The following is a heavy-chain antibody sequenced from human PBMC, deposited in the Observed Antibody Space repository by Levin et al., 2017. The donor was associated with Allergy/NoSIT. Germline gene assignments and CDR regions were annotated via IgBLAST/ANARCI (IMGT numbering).Heavy chain of an antibody. CDR3: ARQRRVGLNWFDP. Sequence: GASVKVSCKASEYTFSNDYINWVRRAPGQGLEWMGIIHLSGGSTNYAQKFQNRVTMTRDTSTSTVYMELSSLTSDDTAVYYCARQRRVGLNWFDPWGQGTLVTVSS. D-gene: IGHD2-15*01. CDR1: EYTFSNDY. V-gene: IGHV1-46*01. J-gene: IGHJ5*02. CDR2: IHLSGGST.